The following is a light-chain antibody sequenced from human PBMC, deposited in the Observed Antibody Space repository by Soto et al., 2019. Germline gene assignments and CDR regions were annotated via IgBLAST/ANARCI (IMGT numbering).Light chain of an antibody. CDR1: QSISNY. J-gene: IGKJ4*01. Sequence: DMQMTQSPSSLSASVGERVTITCRASQSISNYLNWYQQKPGKAPNLLIYAASSLQSGVPSRFSGRGSGTDFTLTISSLQPEDFATYYCQHTYGSPPMLPFGGGTKVDIK. CDR3: QHTYGSPPMLP. CDR2: AAS. V-gene: IGKV1-39*01.